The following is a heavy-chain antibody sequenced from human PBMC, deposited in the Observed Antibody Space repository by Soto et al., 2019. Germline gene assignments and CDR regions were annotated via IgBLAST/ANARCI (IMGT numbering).Heavy chain of an antibody. CDR1: GYTFTSYG. D-gene: IGHD2-2*01. V-gene: IGHV1-18*01. CDR2: ISAYYGNT. J-gene: IGHJ5*01. CDR3: ARSDCISTSCYVHWLDS. Sequence: GASVKVSCKASGYTFTSYGISWVRQAPGQGLEWMVWISAYYGNTIYAQKLQGRVAMTTDTSTSTAYMELRSLRSDDTAVYYCARSDCISTSCYVHWLDSWGQGTLVTVSS.